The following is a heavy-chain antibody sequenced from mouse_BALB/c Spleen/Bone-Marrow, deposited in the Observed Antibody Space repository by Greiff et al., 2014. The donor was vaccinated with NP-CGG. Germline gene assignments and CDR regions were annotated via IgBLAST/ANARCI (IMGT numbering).Heavy chain of an antibody. CDR1: GFTFSSYG. CDR3: SRRSDYDYFDY. CDR2: ISSRGSYT. J-gene: IGHJ2*01. D-gene: IGHD2-4*01. V-gene: IGHV5-6*02. Sequence: EVNLVESGGDLVKPGGSLKLSCAASGFTFSSYGMSWVRQTPDKRLEWVATISSRGSYTFYPDSVKGRFTISRDNAKNSLYLQRSSLKSEDTAIYYCSRRSDYDYFDYWGQGTTLTVSS.